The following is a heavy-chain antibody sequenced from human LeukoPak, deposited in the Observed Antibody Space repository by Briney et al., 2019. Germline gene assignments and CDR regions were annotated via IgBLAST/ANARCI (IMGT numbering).Heavy chain of an antibody. CDR2: IIPIFGTA. J-gene: IGHJ6*02. CDR1: GGTFSSYA. Sequence: ASVKASCKASGGTFSSYAISWVRQAPGQGLEWMGGIIPIFGTANYAQKFQGRVTITADESTSTAYMELSSLRSEDTAVYYCARDTASSTYYYDSSGYYYYYYGMDVWGQGTTVTVSS. V-gene: IGHV1-69*13. D-gene: IGHD3-22*01. CDR3: ARDTASSTYYYDSSGYYYYYYGMDV.